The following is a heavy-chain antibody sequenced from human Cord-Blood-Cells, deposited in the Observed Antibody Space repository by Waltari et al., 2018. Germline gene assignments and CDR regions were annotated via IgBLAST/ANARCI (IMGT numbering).Heavy chain of an antibody. CDR3: ARVARYCTGGVCYWYFDL. CDR1: GYTFTGYY. J-gene: IGHJ2*01. V-gene: IGHV1-2*06. Sequence: QVQLVQSGAEVKKPGASVKVSCKASGYTFTGYYMHWVRQAPGQGLEWMGRSNPSGGGTNDAQKFQGRVTMTRDTFSSTAYMELSRLRSDDTALYYCARVARYCTGGVCYWYFDLWGRGTLVTVSS. CDR2: SNPSGGGT. D-gene: IGHD2-8*02.